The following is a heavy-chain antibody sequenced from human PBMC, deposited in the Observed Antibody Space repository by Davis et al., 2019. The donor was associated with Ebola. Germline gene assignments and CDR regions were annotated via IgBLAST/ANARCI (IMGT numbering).Heavy chain of an antibody. V-gene: IGHV1-8*01. CDR1: GYTFTKYG. CDR3: ARAEDDYGEYPDALDI. D-gene: IGHD4-17*01. J-gene: IGHJ3*02. CDR2: MNPNSGNT. Sequence: ASVKVSCKASGYTFTKYGITWVRQATGQGLEWMGWMNPNSGNTGYAQKFQGRVTMTRNTSISTAYMELSSLRAEDTAVYYCARAEDDYGEYPDALDIWGQGTVVTVSS.